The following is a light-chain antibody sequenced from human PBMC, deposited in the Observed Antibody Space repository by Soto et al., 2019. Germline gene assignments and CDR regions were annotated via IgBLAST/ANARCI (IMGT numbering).Light chain of an antibody. CDR1: QTIIGY. CDR2: AAS. V-gene: IGKV1-39*01. Sequence: DIQMTQSPSSLSASIGDSFTITCRASQTIIGYLNWYQQKPGKAPRLLINAASNLQSGVPSRFRGSGSETDFTLTITSLQPEDFATYYCQHSYTTPRPFGQGTKVAIK. J-gene: IGKJ1*01. CDR3: QHSYTTPRP.